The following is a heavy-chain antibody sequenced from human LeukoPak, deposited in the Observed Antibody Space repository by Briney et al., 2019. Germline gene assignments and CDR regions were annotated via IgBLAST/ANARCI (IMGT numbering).Heavy chain of an antibody. CDR1: GFTFSSYG. V-gene: IGHV3-30*18. CDR2: ISYDGSNK. J-gene: IGHJ4*02. CDR3: AKAGMATYFEREDY. Sequence: GGSLRLSCAASGFTFSSYGMHWVRQAPGKGLEWVAVISYDGSNKYYADSVKGRFTISRDNSKNTLYLQMNSLRAEDTAVYYCAKAGMATYFEREDYWGQGTLVTVSS. D-gene: IGHD5-24*01.